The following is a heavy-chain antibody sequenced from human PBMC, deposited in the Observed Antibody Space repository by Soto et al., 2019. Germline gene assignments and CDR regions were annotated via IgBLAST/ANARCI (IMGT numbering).Heavy chain of an antibody. CDR1: GDSISSDIW. J-gene: IGHJ4*02. Sequence: PSETLSLTCDVSGDSISSDIWWTWVRQTPGKGLEWIGFIYHSGTAHYNPSLKSRVTMSVDKSKNQFSLILTSLTAADTALYFCASAAYYRFNYWGQGTPVTVSS. D-gene: IGHD1-26*01. CDR2: IYHSGTA. V-gene: IGHV4-4*02. CDR3: ASAAYYRFNY.